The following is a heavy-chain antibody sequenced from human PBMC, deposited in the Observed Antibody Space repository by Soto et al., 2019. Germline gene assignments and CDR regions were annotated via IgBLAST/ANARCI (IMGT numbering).Heavy chain of an antibody. Sequence: GGSLRLSCAASGFTFSDYSMNWVRQAPGKGLEWVSYISSTAYTTRYADSVQGRFTISRDNAKNSLYLQMNSLRAEDTAVNYCARGLLGYYFDNWGQGSLVTVSS. CDR2: ISSTAYTT. J-gene: IGHJ4*02. D-gene: IGHD3-22*01. CDR3: ARGLLGYYFDN. CDR1: GFTFSDYS. V-gene: IGHV3-48*01.